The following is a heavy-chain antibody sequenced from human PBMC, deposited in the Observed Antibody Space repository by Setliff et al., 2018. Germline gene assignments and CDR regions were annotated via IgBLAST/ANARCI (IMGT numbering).Heavy chain of an antibody. J-gene: IGHJ6*02. CDR1: GYTFTNYW. V-gene: IGHV5-51*01. CDR3: ARSDYGDYFAWDSYGMDV. D-gene: IGHD4-17*01. CDR2: IYPGDSDT. Sequence: PGESLKISCKSSGYTFTNYWIGWVRQMPGKGLEWMGIIYPGDSDTRYSPSFQGQVTISADKSISTAFLQWSSLKASDTAFYYCARSDYGDYFAWDSYGMDVWGQGTTVTVSS.